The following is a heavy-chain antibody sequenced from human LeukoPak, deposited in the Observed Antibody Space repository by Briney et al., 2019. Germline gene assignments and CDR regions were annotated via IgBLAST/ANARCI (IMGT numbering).Heavy chain of an antibody. V-gene: IGHV3-30*04. CDR2: IRNDGSNK. Sequence: GGSLRLSCAASGFTFSSYAMHWVRQAPGKGLEWVAFIRNDGSNKYYADSVKGRFTISRDNSKNTLYLQMNSLRAEDTAVYYCARAMTTVNDPFDYWGQGTLVTVSS. CDR1: GFTFSSYA. D-gene: IGHD4-17*01. CDR3: ARAMTTVNDPFDY. J-gene: IGHJ4*02.